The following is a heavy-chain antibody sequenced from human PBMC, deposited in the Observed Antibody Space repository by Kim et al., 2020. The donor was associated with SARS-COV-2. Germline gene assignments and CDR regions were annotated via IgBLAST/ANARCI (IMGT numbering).Heavy chain of an antibody. CDR1: GFTFSSYS. V-gene: IGHV3-48*02. J-gene: IGHJ6*02. D-gene: IGHD3-3*01. Sequence: GGSLRLSCAASGFTFSSYSMNWVRQAPGKGLEWVSYISSSSSTIYYADSVKGRFTISRDNAKNSLYLQMNSLRDEDTAVYYCARRAIFGVVIHPFDYYYYGMDVWGQGTTVTVSS. CDR2: ISSSSSTI. CDR3: ARRAIFGVVIHPFDYYYYGMDV.